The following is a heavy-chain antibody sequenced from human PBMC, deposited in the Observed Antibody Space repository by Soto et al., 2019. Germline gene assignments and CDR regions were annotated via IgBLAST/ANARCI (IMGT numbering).Heavy chain of an antibody. CDR1: GFTFSSYA. D-gene: IGHD2-2*01. J-gene: IGHJ4*02. CDR3: ARGVGDIVVVPAAPDY. Sequence: GGSLRLSCAASGFTFSSYAMHWVRQAPGKGLEWVAVISYDGSNKYYADSVKGRFTISRDNSKNTLYLQMNSLRAEDTAVYYCARGVGDIVVVPAAPDYWGQGTLVTVSS. V-gene: IGHV3-30-3*01. CDR2: ISYDGSNK.